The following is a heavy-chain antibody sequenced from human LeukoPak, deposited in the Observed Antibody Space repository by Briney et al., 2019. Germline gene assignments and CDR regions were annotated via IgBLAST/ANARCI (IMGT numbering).Heavy chain of an antibody. J-gene: IGHJ3*02. CDR1: GGSFSGYY. CDR3: ARAVGYLDAFDI. D-gene: IGHD3-9*01. Sequence: SETLSLTCAVYGGSFSGYYWSWIRQPPGKGLEWIGEINHSGSTNHNPSLKSRVTISVDTSKNKFSLKLSSVTAADTAVYYCARAVGYLDAFDIWGQGTMVTVSS. CDR2: INHSGST. V-gene: IGHV4-34*01.